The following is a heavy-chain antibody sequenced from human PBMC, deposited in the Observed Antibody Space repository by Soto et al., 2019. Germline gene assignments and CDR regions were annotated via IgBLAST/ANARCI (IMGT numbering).Heavy chain of an antibody. CDR2: TYYRSKWYN. CDR3: ARGSWDDVSGHYYMDV. V-gene: IGHV6-1*01. J-gene: IGHJ6*03. CDR1: GGSVCSNRAC. Sequence: PSHTLSLTYDSCGGSVCSNRACWNWFRQTPSRGLEWLGRTYYRSKWYNNYAVSVKSRVSVNPDTAKNQFSLQLNSVTPEDTAVYYCARGSWDDVSGHYYMDVWGKGTTVTVSS. D-gene: IGHD1-1*01.